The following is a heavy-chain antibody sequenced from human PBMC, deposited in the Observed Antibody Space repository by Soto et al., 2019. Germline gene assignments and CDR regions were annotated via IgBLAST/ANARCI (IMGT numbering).Heavy chain of an antibody. V-gene: IGHV1-18*01. Sequence: QVQLVQSGAEVKKPGASVKVSCKASGYTFTSYGISWVRQAPGQGLEWMGWISAYNGNTNYAQKHQGRVTMTTDTSTSTAYMELGSLRSDDTAVYYCASGTMVRGVIMGGFDYWGQGTLVTVSS. J-gene: IGHJ4*02. CDR1: GYTFTSYG. CDR3: ASGTMVRGVIMGGFDY. CDR2: ISAYNGNT. D-gene: IGHD3-10*01.